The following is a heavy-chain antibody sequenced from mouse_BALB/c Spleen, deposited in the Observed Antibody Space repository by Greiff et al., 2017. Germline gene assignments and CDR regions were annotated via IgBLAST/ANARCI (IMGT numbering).Heavy chain of an antibody. CDR3: ARGSYKAWFAY. CDR1: GYSITSDYA. V-gene: IGHV3-2*02. J-gene: IGHJ3*01. D-gene: IGHD1-3*01. CDR2: ISYSGST. Sequence: EVQLQESGPGLVKPSQSLSLTCTVTGYSITSDYAWNWIRQFPGNKLEWMGYISYSGSTSYNPSLKSRISITRDTSKNQFFLQLNSVTTEDTATYYCARGSYKAWFAYWGQGTLVTVSA.